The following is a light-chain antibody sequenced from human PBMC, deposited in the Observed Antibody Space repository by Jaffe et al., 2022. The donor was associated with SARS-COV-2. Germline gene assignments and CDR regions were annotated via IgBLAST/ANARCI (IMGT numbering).Light chain of an antibody. V-gene: IGKV2-28*01. CDR3: MQALQTPPYT. CDR1: QSLLHSNGYNY. J-gene: IGKJ2*01. CDR2: LGS. Sequence: DIVVTQSPLSLPVTPGEPASISCRSSQSLLHSNGYNYLDWYLQKPGQSPQLLIYLGSNRASGVPDRFSGSGAGTYFTLKISRVEAEDVGVYYCMQALQTPPYTFGQGTQLEIK.